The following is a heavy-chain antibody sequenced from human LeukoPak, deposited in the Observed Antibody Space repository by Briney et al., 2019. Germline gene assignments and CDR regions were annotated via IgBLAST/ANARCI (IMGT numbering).Heavy chain of an antibody. D-gene: IGHD3-10*01. Sequence: GGSLRLSCAASGFTFSSYSMNWVRQAPGKGLEWVSSISSSSSYIYYADSAKGRFTISRDNAKNSLYLQMNSLRAEDTAVYYCARDSRMVRGVLNDYWGQGTLVTVSS. V-gene: IGHV3-21*01. CDR3: ARDSRMVRGVLNDY. CDR1: GFTFSSYS. J-gene: IGHJ4*02. CDR2: ISSSSSYI.